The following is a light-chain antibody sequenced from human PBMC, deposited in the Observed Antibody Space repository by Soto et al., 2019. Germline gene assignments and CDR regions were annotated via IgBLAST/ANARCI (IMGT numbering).Light chain of an antibody. Sequence: QSALTQPASVSGSPGQAITISCTGTSXDVGGYNYVSWYQQHPGKAPKLMIYEVSNRPSGVSDRFSGSKSGNTASLTISGLQAEDEADYYCTSYTSSSTPVFGTGTKVTV. CDR1: SXDVGGYNY. V-gene: IGLV2-14*01. J-gene: IGLJ1*01. CDR2: EVS. CDR3: TSYTSSSTPV.